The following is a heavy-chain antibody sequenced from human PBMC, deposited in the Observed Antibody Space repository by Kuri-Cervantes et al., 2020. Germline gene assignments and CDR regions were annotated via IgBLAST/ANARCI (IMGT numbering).Heavy chain of an antibody. D-gene: IGHD5-24*01. J-gene: IGHJ4*02. CDR3: ARLGRAFDY. V-gene: IGHV4-34*01. CDR1: GGSFSAHY. CDR2: INHSAST. Sequence: ESLKISCAVYGGSFSAHYWTWIRQPPGEGLEWIGEINHSASTNYNPSLKSRVTISTDTSKNQFSLKLSSVTAADTAVYYCARLGRAFDYWGQGTLVTVSS.